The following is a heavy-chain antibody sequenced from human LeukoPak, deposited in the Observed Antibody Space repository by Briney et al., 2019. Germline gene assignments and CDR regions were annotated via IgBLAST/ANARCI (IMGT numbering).Heavy chain of an antibody. CDR3: ARGGPRYGSGSYY. V-gene: IGHV4-59*01. Sequence: SETLSLTCTVTGGSLSSYYWSWLRQPPGKGLEWIGYIYYSGSTNYNPSLKSRVTISVDTSKNQFSLKLSSVTAADTAVYYCARGGPRYGSGSYYWGQGTLVTVSS. J-gene: IGHJ4*02. D-gene: IGHD3-10*01. CDR2: IYYSGST. CDR1: GGSLSSYY.